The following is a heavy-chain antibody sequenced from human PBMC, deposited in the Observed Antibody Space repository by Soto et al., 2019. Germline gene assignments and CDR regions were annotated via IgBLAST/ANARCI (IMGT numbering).Heavy chain of an antibody. CDR2: INHSGST. D-gene: IGHD2-8*02. J-gene: IGHJ4*02. Sequence: SETLSLTCAGYGGSFSGYYWTWIRQLPGTGLEWIGEINHSGSTNYNPSLKSRVTISVDTSKNQFSLKLTSVTAADTAVYYCARDKITGLFDYWGQGTLVTVSS. CDR3: ARDKITGLFDY. V-gene: IGHV4-34*01. CDR1: GGSFSGYY.